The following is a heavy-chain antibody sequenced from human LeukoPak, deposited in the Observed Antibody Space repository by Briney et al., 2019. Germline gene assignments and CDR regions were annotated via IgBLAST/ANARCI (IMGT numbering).Heavy chain of an antibody. CDR2: IYYSGST. CDR3: AREWSFGADAFDI. Sequence: SETLSLTCTVSGGSISSYYWSWIRQPPGKGLEWIGYIYYSGSTSYNPSLKSRVTISVDTSKNQFSLKLSSVTAADTAVYYCAREWSFGADAFDIWGQGTMVTVSS. CDR1: GGSISSYY. D-gene: IGHD3-16*01. V-gene: IGHV4-59*01. J-gene: IGHJ3*02.